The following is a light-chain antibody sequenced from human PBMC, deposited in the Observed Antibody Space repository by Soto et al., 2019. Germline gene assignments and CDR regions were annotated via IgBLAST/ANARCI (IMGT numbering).Light chain of an antibody. CDR1: NIGSKS. J-gene: IGLJ2*01. CDR3: QVCDSSSDRDVV. Sequence: SYELTQPPSGSVAPGKTARITCGGNNIGSKSVHWYQQKPGQAPVLVIYYDSDRPSGIPERFSGSNSGNTATLTISRVEAGDEADYYCQVCDSSSDRDVVFGGGTKLTVL. V-gene: IGLV3-21*04. CDR2: YDS.